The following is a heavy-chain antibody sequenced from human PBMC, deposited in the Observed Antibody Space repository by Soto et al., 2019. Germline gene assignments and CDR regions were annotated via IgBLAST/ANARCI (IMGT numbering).Heavy chain of an antibody. Sequence: ASVKVSCKASGYTFTSYYMHWVRQAPGQGLEWMGIINPSGGSTSSAQKFQGRVTMTRDTSTSTVYMELSSLRSEDTAVYYCVRDGESIVDTAMVYYYGMDVWGQGTTVTVAS. CDR2: INPSGGST. V-gene: IGHV1-46*01. D-gene: IGHD5-18*01. CDR3: VRDGESIVDTAMVYYYGMDV. CDR1: GYTFTSYY. J-gene: IGHJ6*02.